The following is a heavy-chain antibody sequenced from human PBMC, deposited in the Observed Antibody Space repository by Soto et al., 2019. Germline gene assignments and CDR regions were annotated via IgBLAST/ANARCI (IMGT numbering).Heavy chain of an antibody. D-gene: IGHD2-8*02. V-gene: IGHV3-66*01. CDR2: IYSGGTT. Sequence: GGSLRLSCAASGFTVSSNYMSWVRQAPGKGLEWVSVIYSGGTTYYADSVKGRFTISRDNSKNTLYLQMNSLRAEDTAVYYCAKDSLLVYYFDSWGQGTLVTVSS. J-gene: IGHJ4*02. CDR1: GFTVSSNY. CDR3: AKDSLLVYYFDS.